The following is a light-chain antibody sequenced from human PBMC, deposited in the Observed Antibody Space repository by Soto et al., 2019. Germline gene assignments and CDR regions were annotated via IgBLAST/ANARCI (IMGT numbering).Light chain of an antibody. Sequence: QSALTQPRSVSGSPGQSVTISCTGTSSDVGTYNSVSWYQQHPGKAPKLMIYDVNKRPSGVPDRFSGSMSGNTASLTISGLQADDEADYHCSSYTGSSPLVVFGGGTTLTVL. J-gene: IGLJ2*01. CDR1: SSDVGTYNS. V-gene: IGLV2-11*01. CDR2: DVN. CDR3: SSYTGSSPLVV.